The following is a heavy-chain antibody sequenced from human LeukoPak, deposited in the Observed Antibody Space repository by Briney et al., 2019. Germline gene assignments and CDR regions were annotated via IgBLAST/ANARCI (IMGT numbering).Heavy chain of an antibody. CDR2: IYTSGST. V-gene: IGHV4-4*07. J-gene: IGHJ5*02. Sequence: SETLSLTCTVSGGSICGYYWSWIRQPAGKGLEWIGRIYTSGSTNYNPSLKSRVTMSVDTSKNQFSLKLSSVTAADTAVYYCARASPTTNKGAYGWFDPWGQGTLVTVSS. D-gene: IGHD1-14*01. CDR3: ARASPTTNKGAYGWFDP. CDR1: GGSICGYY.